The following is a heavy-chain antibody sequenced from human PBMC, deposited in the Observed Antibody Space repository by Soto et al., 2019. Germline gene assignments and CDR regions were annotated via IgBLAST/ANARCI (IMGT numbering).Heavy chain of an antibody. CDR2: IWQDGTTE. Sequence: QVQLRESGGSVGQPGRSLRISCEASGFTFSSYGMHWVRQAPGKGLEWVAVIWQDGTTEEYAESVKGRFKISRDDSKKMVFLELNNLRAEDTAVYYCARDEVWGTPRFYFRFWGQGIRVTVSS. V-gene: IGHV3-33*01. J-gene: IGHJ4*02. D-gene: IGHD3-16*01. CDR3: ARDEVWGTPRFYFRF. CDR1: GFTFSSYG.